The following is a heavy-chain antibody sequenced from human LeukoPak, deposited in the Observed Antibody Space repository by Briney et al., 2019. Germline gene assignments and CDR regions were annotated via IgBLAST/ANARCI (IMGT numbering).Heavy chain of an antibody. CDR3: AKGASSGWPRPTY. Sequence: GGSLRLSCAASGFTVSSNYMSWVRQAPGKGLEWVSVIYSGGSTYYADSVKGRFTISRDNSKNTLYLQMNSLRAEDTAVYYCAKGASSGWPRPTYWGQETLVTVSS. V-gene: IGHV3-53*01. CDR1: GFTVSSNY. D-gene: IGHD6-19*01. CDR2: IYSGGST. J-gene: IGHJ4*02.